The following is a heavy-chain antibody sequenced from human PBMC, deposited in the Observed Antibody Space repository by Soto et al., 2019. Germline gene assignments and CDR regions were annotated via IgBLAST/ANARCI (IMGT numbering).Heavy chain of an antibody. J-gene: IGHJ6*02. CDR2: VHHSGTT. CDR1: GGSFSGYY. V-gene: IGHV4-34*01. D-gene: IGHD6-13*01. CDR3: ARTPGGGSSWYYMDV. Sequence: SETLSLTCAVNGGSFSGYYWNWIRQSAGKGLEWIGRVHHSGTTNYNPSLKSRVTISLDTSKNQFSLQLSSVTAADTAVYFCARTPGGGSSWYYMDVWGQGTTVTVSS.